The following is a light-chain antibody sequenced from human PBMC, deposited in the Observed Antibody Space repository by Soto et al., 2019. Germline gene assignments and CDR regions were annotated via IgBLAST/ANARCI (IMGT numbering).Light chain of an antibody. CDR1: QRISRN. Sequence: DIQMTQSPSSLSASVGDSVTITCRASQRISRNLNWYQQRQGKAPKLLIYAASSLQSGVPSRFIGSGSGTDFTLTIRSLQPEDFATYYCQQSYRTPLTFGGGTPVAIK. V-gene: IGKV1-39*01. J-gene: IGKJ4*01. CDR2: AAS. CDR3: QQSYRTPLT.